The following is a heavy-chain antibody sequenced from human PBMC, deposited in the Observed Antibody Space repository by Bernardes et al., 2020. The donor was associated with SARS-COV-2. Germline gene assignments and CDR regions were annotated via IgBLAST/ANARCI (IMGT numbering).Heavy chain of an antibody. CDR1: GFSLTPSGVA. D-gene: IGHD6-19*01. CDR3: AHRRGGVAGTFSFDY. J-gene: IGHJ4*02. Sequence: SGVTLWKPTQTLTLTCPFSGFSLTPSGVAVGWIRQPPGKALEWLALIYWDDDKRYSPSLKSRLTITKDTSKNQVVLTMTNMDPVDTATYYCAHRRGGVAGTFSFDYWGQGTLVTVSS. CDR2: IYWDDDK. V-gene: IGHV2-5*02.